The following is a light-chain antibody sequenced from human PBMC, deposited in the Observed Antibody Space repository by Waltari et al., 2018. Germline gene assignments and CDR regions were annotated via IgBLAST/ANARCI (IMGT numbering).Light chain of an antibody. Sequence: QSVVTQPPSASGTPGQRVTISCSGSSSNIGRNTVNWYQQLPGTAPRLLFYSNNQRPSGGPDRCSGAKSGTGASLSISGRQSEDEADYYCAAWDDSLNAVVFGGGTKLTVL. V-gene: IGLV1-44*01. J-gene: IGLJ3*02. CDR1: SSNIGRNT. CDR3: AAWDDSLNAVV. CDR2: SNN.